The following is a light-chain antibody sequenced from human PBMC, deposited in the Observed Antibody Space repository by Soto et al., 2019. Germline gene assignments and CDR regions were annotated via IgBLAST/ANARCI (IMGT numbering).Light chain of an antibody. Sequence: VLTQSPGTLSLSPGERATLSCMASQTVRNNYLAWYQQKPGQAPRLLIYDASSRATVIPDRFSGGGSGTDFTLTISVLEPDDFAVYYCQQFSSYPLTFGGGPNVEIK. CDR3: QQFSSYPLT. J-gene: IGKJ4*01. V-gene: IGKV3-20*01. CDR2: DAS. CDR1: QTVRNNY.